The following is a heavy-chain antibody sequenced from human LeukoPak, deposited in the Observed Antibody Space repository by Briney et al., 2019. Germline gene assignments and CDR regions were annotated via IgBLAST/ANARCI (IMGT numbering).Heavy chain of an antibody. CDR3: ARDNYDSSGYYYSDY. CDR2: IIPIFGTA. D-gene: IGHD3-22*01. CDR1: GGTFSSYA. V-gene: IGHV1-69*13. Sequence: GASVKVSCKASGGTFSSYAISWVRQAPGQGLEGMGGIIPIFGTANYAQKFQGRVTITADESTSTAYMELSSLRSEDTAVYYCARDNYDSSGYYYSDYWGQGPLVTVSS. J-gene: IGHJ4*02.